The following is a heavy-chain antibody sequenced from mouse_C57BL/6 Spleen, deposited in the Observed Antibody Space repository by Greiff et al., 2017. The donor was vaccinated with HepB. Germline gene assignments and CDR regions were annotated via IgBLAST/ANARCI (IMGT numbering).Heavy chain of an antibody. V-gene: IGHV1-81*01. CDR3: ARSGWDYGSRRAMDY. Sequence: QVQLQQSGAELARPGASVKLSCKASGYTFTSYGISWVKQRTGQGLEWIGEIYPRSGNTYYNEKFKGKATLTADKSSSTAYMELRSLTSEDSAVYFCARSGWDYGSRRAMDYWGQGTSVTVSS. D-gene: IGHD1-1*01. CDR2: IYPRSGNT. J-gene: IGHJ4*01. CDR1: GYTFTSYG.